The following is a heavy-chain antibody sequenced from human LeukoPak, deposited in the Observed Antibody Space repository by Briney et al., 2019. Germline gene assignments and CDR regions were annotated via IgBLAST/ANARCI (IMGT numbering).Heavy chain of an antibody. CDR2: IRQDGSEK. D-gene: IGHD3-3*01. CDR3: ARGKEGADFWSGSRYFFDC. V-gene: IGHV3-7*05. CDR1: GFTFSSYW. Sequence: PGGSLRLSCAASGFTFSSYWMIWVRQAPGKGLEWVANIRQDGSEKYYVDSVKGRFTISRDNAKNSLFLQMNSLRAEDTAVYYCARGKEGADFWSGSRYFFDCWGQGVLVTVS. J-gene: IGHJ4*02.